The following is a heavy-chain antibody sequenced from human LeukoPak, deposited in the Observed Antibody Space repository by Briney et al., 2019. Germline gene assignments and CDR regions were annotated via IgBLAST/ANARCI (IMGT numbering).Heavy chain of an antibody. CDR1: GYTFTSYD. D-gene: IGHD6-13*01. CDR3: ASTSEGIAAAGHGFQH. J-gene: IGHJ1*01. Sequence: GASVKVSCKASGYTFTSYDINWVRQATGQGLEWMGWMNPNSGNTGYAQKFQGRVTMTRNTSISTAYVELSSLRSEDTAVYYCASTSEGIAAAGHGFQHWGQGTLVTVSS. CDR2: MNPNSGNT. V-gene: IGHV1-8*01.